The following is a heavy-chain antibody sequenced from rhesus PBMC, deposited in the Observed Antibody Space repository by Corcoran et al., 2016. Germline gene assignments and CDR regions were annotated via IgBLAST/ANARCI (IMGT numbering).Heavy chain of an antibody. J-gene: IGHJ4*01. CDR1: GGSLSGSL. V-gene: IGHV4-165*01. D-gene: IGHD6-13*01. Sequence: QVQLQESGPGLVQPSATLSLTCAGSGGSLSGSLLGWLRHPPGKGPEGIGSIGGSSGSTYYNPSLKSRVTISTDTSKNQFSLKLSSVTAADTAVYYCARENRIAAGRFDYWGQGVLVTVSS. CDR3: ARENRIAAGRFDY. CDR2: IGGSSGST.